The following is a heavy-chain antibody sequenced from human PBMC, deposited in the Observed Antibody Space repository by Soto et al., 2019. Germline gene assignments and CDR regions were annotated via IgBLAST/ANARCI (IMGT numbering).Heavy chain of an antibody. CDR2: IVVGSGNT. D-gene: IGHD2-2*01. V-gene: IGHV1-58*02. Sequence: SVKVSCKASGFTFTSSAMQWVRQARGQRLEWIGWIVVGSGNTNYAQKFQERVTITRDMSTSTAYMELSSLRSEDTAVYYCAAVPGSSTSGADYWGQGTLVTVSS. CDR1: GFTFTSSA. J-gene: IGHJ4*02. CDR3: AAVPGSSTSGADY.